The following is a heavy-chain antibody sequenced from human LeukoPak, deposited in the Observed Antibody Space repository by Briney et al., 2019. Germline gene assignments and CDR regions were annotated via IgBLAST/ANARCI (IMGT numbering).Heavy chain of an antibody. CDR2: ISSSSSYI. CDR1: GFTFSSYS. J-gene: IGHJ4*02. Sequence: GGSLRLSCAASGFTFSSYSMNWVRQAPGKGLEWVSSISSSSSYIYYADSVKGRFTISRDNAKNSLYLQMNSLRAEDTAVYYCAKDLDDYYDSSGPPGGWGQGTLVTVSS. D-gene: IGHD3-22*01. V-gene: IGHV3-21*01. CDR3: AKDLDDYYDSSGPPGG.